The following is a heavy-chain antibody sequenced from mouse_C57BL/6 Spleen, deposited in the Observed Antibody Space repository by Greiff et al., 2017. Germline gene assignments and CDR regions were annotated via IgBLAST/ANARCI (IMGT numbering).Heavy chain of an antibody. V-gene: IGHV1-82*01. J-gene: IGHJ2*01. CDR3: ARWHYYGSSPFDY. Sequence: LVESGPELVKPGASVKISCKASGYAFSSSWMNWVKQRPGKGLEWIGRIYPGDGDTNYNGKFKGKATLTADKSSSTAYMQLSSLTSEDSAVYFCARWHYYGSSPFDYWGQGTTLTVSS. CDR2: IYPGDGDT. D-gene: IGHD1-1*01. CDR1: GYAFSSSW.